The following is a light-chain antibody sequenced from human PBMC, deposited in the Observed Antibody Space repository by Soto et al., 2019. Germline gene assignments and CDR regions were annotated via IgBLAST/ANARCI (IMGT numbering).Light chain of an antibody. V-gene: IGKV3-15*01. Sequence: EVVMTQSPATVSVSQGEGATLSCRASQSVSSKLAWYQQKPGQAPRLLIYGASTRATGIPARFSGSGSGTEFTLIISSLQSEDSAGYCCQQYNSLLWTFGQGTKVDI. J-gene: IGKJ1*01. CDR3: QQYNSLLWT. CDR1: QSVSSK. CDR2: GAS.